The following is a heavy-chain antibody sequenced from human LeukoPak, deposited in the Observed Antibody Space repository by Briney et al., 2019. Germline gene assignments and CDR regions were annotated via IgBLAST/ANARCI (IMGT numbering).Heavy chain of an antibody. CDR2: IKTDGSIK. CDR3: VRADGRSYGLFDS. D-gene: IGHD5-18*01. Sequence: ETLSLTCTVSGGSITSHYWSWIRQPPGKGLEWISRIKTDGSIKSSADAVKGRFTISRDNAKNTLYLQMDSLRPEDTAVYHCVRADGRSYGLFDSCGRGTLVIVSS. CDR1: GGSITSHY. J-gene: IGHJ4*02. V-gene: IGHV3-74*01.